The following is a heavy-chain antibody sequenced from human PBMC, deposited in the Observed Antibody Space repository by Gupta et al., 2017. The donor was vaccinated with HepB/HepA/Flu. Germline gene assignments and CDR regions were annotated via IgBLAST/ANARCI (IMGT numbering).Heavy chain of an antibody. CDR3: ARFRRIADCFVDY. J-gene: IGHJ4*02. CDR2: VYYSGIT. CDR1: GDSIRNSDFY. D-gene: IGHD2-21*01. Sequence: HLLLQESGPELVKPSETLSLICDVAGDSIRNSDFYWAWIRQPPGKGLEWIGGVYYSGITFYTPSLKSRVAISVDTSNNRFSLKLTSVTASDTAVDFCARFRRIADCFVDYWGQGALVTVSS. V-gene: IGHV4-39*02.